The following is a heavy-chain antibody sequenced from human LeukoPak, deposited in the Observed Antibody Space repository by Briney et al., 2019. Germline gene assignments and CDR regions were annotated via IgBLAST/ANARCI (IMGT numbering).Heavy chain of an antibody. V-gene: IGHV3-21*04. CDR1: GFDFTNYS. Sequence: GGSLRLSCAASGFDFTNYSMNWVRQAPGKGLEWVSSISSSSSYIYYAGPVKGRFTISRDNARNSLYLQMNNLRVEDTAVYYCARGYTNYGYVFDIWGQGTMVTVSS. J-gene: IGHJ3*02. D-gene: IGHD4-11*01. CDR3: ARGYTNYGYVFDI. CDR2: ISSSSSYI.